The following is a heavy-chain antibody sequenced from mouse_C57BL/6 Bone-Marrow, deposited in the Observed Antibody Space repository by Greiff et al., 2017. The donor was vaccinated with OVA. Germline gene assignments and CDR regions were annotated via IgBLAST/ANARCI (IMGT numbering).Heavy chain of an antibody. CDR3: ATPFAY. CDR1: GYTFTSYG. Sequence: QVQLKESGAELARPGASVKLSCKASGYTFTSYGISWVKQRTGQGLEWIGEIYPRSDNTYYNEKFKGKATLTADKSSSTAYMELRSLTSEDSAVYFCATPFAYWGQGTLVTVSA. CDR2: IYPRSDNT. V-gene: IGHV1-81*01. J-gene: IGHJ3*01.